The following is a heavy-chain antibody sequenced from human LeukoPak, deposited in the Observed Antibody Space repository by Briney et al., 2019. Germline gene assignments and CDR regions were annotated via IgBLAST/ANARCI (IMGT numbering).Heavy chain of an antibody. V-gene: IGHV1-2*02. Sequence: GASVKVSCKASGYTFTGYYMHWVRQAPGQGLEWMGWINPNHGDTNYAQKFHDRVTMTRDTSIRTAYMEVSRLRSDDTAVYYCARSPDILTGENFDYWGQGTLVTVSS. CDR1: GYTFTGYY. CDR2: INPNHGDT. D-gene: IGHD3-9*01. CDR3: ARSPDILTGENFDY. J-gene: IGHJ4*02.